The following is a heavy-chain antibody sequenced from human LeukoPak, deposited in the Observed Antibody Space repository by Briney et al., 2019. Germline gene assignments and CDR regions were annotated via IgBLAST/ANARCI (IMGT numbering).Heavy chain of an antibody. V-gene: IGHV3-33*01. Sequence: GGSLRRSCAASGFTFSSHGMHWVRQAPGKGLEWVAVIWYDGSSKFYADSVKGRFTISRDNSKSTLYLQMNSLRAEDTAVYYCARGLLWFGEYMRFDPWGQGTLVTVSS. CDR2: IWYDGSSK. J-gene: IGHJ5*02. CDR1: GFTFSSHG. CDR3: ARGLLWFGEYMRFDP. D-gene: IGHD3-10*01.